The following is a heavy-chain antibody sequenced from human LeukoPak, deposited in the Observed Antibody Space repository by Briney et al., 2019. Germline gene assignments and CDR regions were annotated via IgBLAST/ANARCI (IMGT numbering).Heavy chain of an antibody. Sequence: PSETLSLTCTVSGGSISSYYWSWIRQPPGKGLEWIGYIYYSGSTNYNPSLKSRVTISVDTSKNQFSLKLSSVTAADTAVYYCARHEATYGGNGIDYWGQGTLVTVSS. CDR2: IYYSGST. CDR3: ARHEATYGGNGIDY. D-gene: IGHD4-23*01. V-gene: IGHV4-59*08. J-gene: IGHJ4*02. CDR1: GGSISSYY.